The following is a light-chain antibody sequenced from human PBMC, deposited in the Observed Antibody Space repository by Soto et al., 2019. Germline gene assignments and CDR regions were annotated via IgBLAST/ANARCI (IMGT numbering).Light chain of an antibody. CDR1: QSISSW. Sequence: IQMTQSPSTRSASVGDRVPITCRASQSISSWLAWYQPKPGKAPKLLIYKASSLESGVPSRFSGSGTGTGITLTISILQPDDFAFDYCQQYNSGSPLTFGRGTKVDIK. CDR3: QQYNSGSPLT. J-gene: IGKJ1*01. V-gene: IGKV1-5*03. CDR2: KAS.